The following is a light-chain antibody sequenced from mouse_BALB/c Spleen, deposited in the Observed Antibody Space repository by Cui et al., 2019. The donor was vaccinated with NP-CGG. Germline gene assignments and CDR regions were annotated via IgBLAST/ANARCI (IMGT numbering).Light chain of an antibody. CDR3: ALWYSNHWV. CDR1: TGAVTTSNY. V-gene: IGLV1*01. CDR2: GTN. Sequence: QAVATQKSERSTSPGESVTLTCRSSTGAVTTSNYANWVQEKPDHLFTGLIGGTNNRTPGVPARFSGSLIGDKAALTITGTQTEDEAIYFCALWYSNHWVFGGGTKLTVL. J-gene: IGLJ1*01.